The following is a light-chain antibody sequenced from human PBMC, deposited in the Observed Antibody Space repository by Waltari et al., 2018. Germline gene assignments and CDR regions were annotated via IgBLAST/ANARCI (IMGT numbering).Light chain of an antibody. J-gene: IGLJ3*02. CDR1: ITPITHQ. CDR3: ATWDDSLNGWV. Sequence: QSVLTQPPSASGAPGQEVSIPCSGGITPITHQVLWYQQFPATAPKPIVYKDYERPSGVPDRFSASKSGTSASLAISGLRSDDEADYYCATWDDSLNGWVFGGGTKLTVL. V-gene: IGLV1-47*01. CDR2: KDY.